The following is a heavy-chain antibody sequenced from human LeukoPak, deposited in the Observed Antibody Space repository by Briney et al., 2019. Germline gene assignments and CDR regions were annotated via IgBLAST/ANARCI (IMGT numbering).Heavy chain of an antibody. V-gene: IGHV3-33*06. CDR1: GFTFSSYG. D-gene: IGHD3-22*01. Sequence: GRSLRLSCAASGFTFSSYGMHWVRQAPGKGLEWVAVIWYDGSNKYYADSVKGRFTISRDNSKNTLYLQMNSLRAEDTAVYYCANDVYYDSSGIAYWGQGTLVTVSS. CDR3: ANDVYYDSSGIAY. J-gene: IGHJ4*02. CDR2: IWYDGSNK.